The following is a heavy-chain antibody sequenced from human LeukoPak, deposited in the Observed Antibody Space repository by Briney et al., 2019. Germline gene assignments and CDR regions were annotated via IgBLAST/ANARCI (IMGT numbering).Heavy chain of an antibody. J-gene: IGHJ4*02. CDR1: GGSISSYY. V-gene: IGHV4-59*08. Sequence: NPSETLSLTCTVSGGSISSYYWSWIRQSPGKGLEWIGYIYYSGSTNYNPSLKSRVTMSVDTSKNQFSLKLSSVTAADTAVYYCARSIAAAGAAAYWGQGTLVTVSS. D-gene: IGHD6-13*01. CDR3: ARSIAAAGAAAY. CDR2: IYYSGST.